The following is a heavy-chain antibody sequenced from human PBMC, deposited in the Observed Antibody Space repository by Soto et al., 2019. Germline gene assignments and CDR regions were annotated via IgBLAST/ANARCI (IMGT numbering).Heavy chain of an antibody. Sequence: QVQLVQSGAEVKKPGSSVEVSCKASGGTFSSYAISWVRQAPGQGLEWMGGIIPIFGTANYAQKFQGRVTITADESTSTAYMELSSLRSEDTAVYYCARGSYYDISYYYYGMDVWGQGTTVTVSS. CDR2: IIPIFGTA. J-gene: IGHJ6*02. CDR1: GGTFSSYA. V-gene: IGHV1-69*01. CDR3: ARGSYYDISYYYYGMDV. D-gene: IGHD3-9*01.